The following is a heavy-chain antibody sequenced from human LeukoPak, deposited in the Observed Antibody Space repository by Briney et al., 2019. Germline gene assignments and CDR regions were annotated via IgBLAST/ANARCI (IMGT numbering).Heavy chain of an antibody. CDR3: ARHGSSYSFDS. Sequence: SGTLSLTCTVSSGSISTYYWSWIRQPPGKGLEWIGYIYDYGNTIINPSLKSRVTISKDTSKNQFSVRLSSVTAADTAVYYCARHGSSYSFDSWGQGTLVTVSS. D-gene: IGHD6-13*01. J-gene: IGHJ4*02. CDR1: SGSISTYY. V-gene: IGHV4-59*08. CDR2: IYDYGNT.